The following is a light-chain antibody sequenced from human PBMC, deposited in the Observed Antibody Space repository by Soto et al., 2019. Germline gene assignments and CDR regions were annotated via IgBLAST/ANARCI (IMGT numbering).Light chain of an antibody. Sequence: QSALTQPPSASGSPGQSVTISCTGTSSDVGGYNYVSWYQQHPGKAPKLMIYEVSKRPSGVPERFSGSKSGNTASLTVSGLQAEDEADYYCISYAGSNAVVFGGGTQLTVL. V-gene: IGLV2-8*01. J-gene: IGLJ2*01. CDR2: EVS. CDR1: SSDVGGYNY. CDR3: ISYAGSNAVV.